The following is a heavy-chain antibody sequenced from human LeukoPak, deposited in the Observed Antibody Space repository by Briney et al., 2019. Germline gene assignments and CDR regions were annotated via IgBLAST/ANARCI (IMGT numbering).Heavy chain of an antibody. CDR1: GGTFSSYA. Sequence: SVKVSCKASGGTFSSYAISWVRQAPGQGLEWMGRIIPILGIANYAQKFQGRVTITADKSTSTAYMELSSLRSEDTAVYYCARELEEHWFDPWGQGTLVTVSS. CDR3: ARELEEHWFDP. CDR2: IIPILGIA. V-gene: IGHV1-69*04. J-gene: IGHJ5*02. D-gene: IGHD3-3*02.